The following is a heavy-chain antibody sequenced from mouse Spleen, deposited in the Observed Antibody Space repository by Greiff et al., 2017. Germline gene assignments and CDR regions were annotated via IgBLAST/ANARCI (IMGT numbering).Heavy chain of an antibody. J-gene: IGHJ2*01. CDR1: GFNIKDYY. V-gene: IGHV1-19*01. Sequence: EVQLQQSGAELVRPGASVKLSCTASGFNIKDYYMNWVKQSHGKSLEWIGVINPYNGGTSYNQKFKGKATLTVDKSSSTAYMELNSLTSEDSAVYYCARRAYSSGYSYYFDYWGQGTTLTVSS. D-gene: IGHD3-1*01. CDR3: ARRAYSSGYSYYFDY. CDR2: INPYNGGT.